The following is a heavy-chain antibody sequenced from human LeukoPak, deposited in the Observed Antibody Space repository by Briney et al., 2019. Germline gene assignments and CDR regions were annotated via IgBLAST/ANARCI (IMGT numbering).Heavy chain of an antibody. V-gene: IGHV1-69*13. CDR2: IIPIFGTA. Sequence: ASVKVSCKASGGTFSSYAISWVRQAPGQGLEWMGGIIPIFGTANYAQKFQGRVTITADESTSTAYMELSSLRSEDTAVYYCARVDDYVWGSYRLRGDAFDIWGQGTMVTVSS. J-gene: IGHJ3*02. CDR3: ARVDDYVWGSYRLRGDAFDI. CDR1: GGTFSSYA. D-gene: IGHD3-16*02.